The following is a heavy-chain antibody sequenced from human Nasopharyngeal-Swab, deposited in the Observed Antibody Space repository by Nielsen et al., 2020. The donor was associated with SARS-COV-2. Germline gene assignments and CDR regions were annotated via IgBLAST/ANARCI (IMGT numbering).Heavy chain of an antibody. V-gene: IGHV3-23*01. CDR1: SFTFSSYA. Sequence: GESLKISCAASSFTFSSYAMSWVRQAPGKGLEWVSAISGSGGSTYYADSVKGRFTISRDNSKNTLYLQMNSLRAEDTAVYYCAKRPYCGSNSCYYYFDYWGQGTLVTVSS. CDR2: ISGSGGST. D-gene: IGHD2-2*01. J-gene: IGHJ4*02. CDR3: AKRPYCGSNSCYYYFDY.